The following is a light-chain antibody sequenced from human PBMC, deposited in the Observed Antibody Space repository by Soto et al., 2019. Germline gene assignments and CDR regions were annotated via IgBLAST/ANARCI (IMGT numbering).Light chain of an antibody. Sequence: EIVLTQSPGTLSLSPGERATLSCRARQSVSSGYLAWYQQKPGQAHRLLIYGASNRATGIPDRFSGSGSGTDFTLTISRLEHEDFAVYFCEQYGSSPVTCGQGTRLEIK. V-gene: IGKV3-20*01. CDR1: QSVSSGY. CDR2: GAS. CDR3: EQYGSSPVT. J-gene: IGKJ5*01.